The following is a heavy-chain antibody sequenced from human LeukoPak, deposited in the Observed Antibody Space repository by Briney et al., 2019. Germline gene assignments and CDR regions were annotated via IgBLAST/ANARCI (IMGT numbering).Heavy chain of an antibody. CDR1: GFTFSSDA. V-gene: IGHV3-23*01. J-gene: IGHJ1*01. D-gene: IGHD6-13*01. CDR2: ISGSGGST. CDR3: AKVGRQQLVLEYFQH. Sequence: PGGSLRLSCAASGFTFSSDAMSWVRQAPGKGLEWVSAISGSGGSTYYADSVKGRFTISRDNSKNTLYLQMNSLRAEDTALYYCAKVGRQQLVLEYFQHWGQGTLVTVSS.